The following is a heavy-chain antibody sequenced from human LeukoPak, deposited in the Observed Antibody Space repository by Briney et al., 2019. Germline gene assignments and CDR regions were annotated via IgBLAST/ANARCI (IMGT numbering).Heavy chain of an antibody. D-gene: IGHD2-8*01. CDR2: IYYSGST. Sequence: PSETLSLTCTVSGGSINNYYWIWVRQPPGKGLEWIGYIYYSGSTNYNPSLKSRVTISVDTSRNQFSLKLNSVTAADTAVYYCARETYYYFDYWAQGTLVTVSS. J-gene: IGHJ4*02. CDR1: GGSINNYY. CDR3: ARETYYYFDY. V-gene: IGHV4-59*01.